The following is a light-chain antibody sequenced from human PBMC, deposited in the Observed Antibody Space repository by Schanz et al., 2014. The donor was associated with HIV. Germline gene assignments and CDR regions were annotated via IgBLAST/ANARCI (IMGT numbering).Light chain of an antibody. CDR2: GAS. CDR1: QTISSRS. J-gene: IGKJ1*01. CDR3: QQYGSSLPGA. V-gene: IGKV3-20*01. Sequence: EIVLTQSPGTLSLSPGERATLSCRASQTISSRSLAWYQQESGQAPRLLIYGASSRATGIPDRFSGSGSGTDFTLTISRLEPEDFAVYYCQQYGSSLPGAFGQGTKVEIK.